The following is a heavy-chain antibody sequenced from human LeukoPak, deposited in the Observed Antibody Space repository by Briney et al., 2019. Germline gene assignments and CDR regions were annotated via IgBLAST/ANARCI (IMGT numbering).Heavy chain of an antibody. CDR1: GFTFSSYA. D-gene: IGHD4-17*01. J-gene: IGHJ4*02. CDR2: TSGSGGRT. Sequence: GGSLRLTCVASGFTFSSYAINWVRQAPGKGLEWVSGTSGSGGRTYYADSVKGRFTISRENSKNTLYLQMNSLRAEDTAVYYCAKVRLYGDYPEIDYWGQGTLVAVSS. V-gene: IGHV3-23*01. CDR3: AKVRLYGDYPEIDY.